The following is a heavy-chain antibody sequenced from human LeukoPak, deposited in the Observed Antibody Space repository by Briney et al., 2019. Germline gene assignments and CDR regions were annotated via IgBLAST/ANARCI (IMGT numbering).Heavy chain of an antibody. V-gene: IGHV3-74*01. J-gene: IGHJ4*02. CDR1: GFTFSSYW. Sequence: PGGSLRLSCAASGFTFSSYWMRWVRQAPGKGLVWVSRINSDGSSTSYADSVKGRLTISRDNAKNTLYLQMNSLRAEDTAVYYCARDPGLYYDILTGPDYGGQEPLATVS. D-gene: IGHD3-9*01. CDR3: ARDPGLYYDILTGPDY. CDR2: INSDGSST.